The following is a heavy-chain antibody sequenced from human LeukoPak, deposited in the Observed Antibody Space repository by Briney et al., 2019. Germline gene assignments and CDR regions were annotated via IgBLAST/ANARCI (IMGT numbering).Heavy chain of an antibody. CDR3: ARASVAGTGSDY. CDR2: INPNSGGT. V-gene: IGHV1-2*02. CDR1: GYTFTGYY. J-gene: IGHJ4*02. Sequence: ASVKVSCKASGYTFTGYYMHWVRQAPGPGLEWMGWINPNSGGTNYAQKFQGRVTMTRDTSISTAYMELSRLRSDDTAVYYCARASVAGTGSDYWGQGTLVTVSS. D-gene: IGHD6-19*01.